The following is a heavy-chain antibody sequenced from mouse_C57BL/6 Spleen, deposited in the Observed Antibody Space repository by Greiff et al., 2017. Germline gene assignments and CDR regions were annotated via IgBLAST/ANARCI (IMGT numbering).Heavy chain of an antibody. Sequence: VQLQQSGAELVKPGASVKMSCKASGYTFTSYWITWVKQRPGQGLEWIGDIYPGSGSTNYNEKFKSKATLTVDTSSSTAYMQLSSLAAEDSAVYYCAISTVEVYYAMDYWGQGTSVTVSS. D-gene: IGHD1-1*01. V-gene: IGHV1-55*01. CDR2: IYPGSGST. CDR1: GYTFTSYW. CDR3: AISTVEVYYAMDY. J-gene: IGHJ4*01.